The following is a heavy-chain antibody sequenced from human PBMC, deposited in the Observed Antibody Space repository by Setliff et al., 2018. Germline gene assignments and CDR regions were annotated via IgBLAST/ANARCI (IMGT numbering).Heavy chain of an antibody. J-gene: IGHJ4*02. Sequence: PGESLKISCKGSGYSFTTYWIAWVRQMPGKGLEWMGVIYPGDSDTRYSPSFQGQVTISADKSISTAYLQWSSLKASDTAIYYCARVGIKGGYYFDYWGQGTLVTVSS. CDR2: IYPGDSDT. V-gene: IGHV5-51*01. CDR1: GYSFTTYW. CDR3: ARVGIKGGYYFDY. D-gene: IGHD7-27*01.